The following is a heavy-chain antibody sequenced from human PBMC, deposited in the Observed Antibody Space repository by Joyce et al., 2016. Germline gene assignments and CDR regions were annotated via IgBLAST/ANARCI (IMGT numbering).Heavy chain of an antibody. CDR2: INPEDSDT. D-gene: IGHD3-16*01. CDR1: GYSFTSYW. J-gene: IGHJ4*02. CDR3: ARSAVRGTLSPFFDY. Sequence: EVQLVQSGGEVKKPGESLKISCKGVGYSFTSYWLGWVRQMPGKGLEWMGIINPEDSDTRYSPSFQGQVTISVDRSIKTAHLRWGSLRASDTAIYDCARSAVRGTLSPFFDYWGQGSLVTVSS. V-gene: IGHV5-51*01.